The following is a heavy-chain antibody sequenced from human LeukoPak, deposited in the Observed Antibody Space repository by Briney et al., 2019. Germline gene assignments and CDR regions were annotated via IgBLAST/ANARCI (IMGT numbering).Heavy chain of an antibody. J-gene: IGHJ4*02. V-gene: IGHV3-11*03. CDR2: ISSSSTYT. CDR3: ARRMTSVTTFDY. Sequence: GGSLRLSCAASGFTFSDYYMSWMRQAPGKGLEWVSYISSSSTYTNYADSVKGRFTTSRDNARNSPELQMSSLSADGTAVYYCARRMTSVTTFDYWGQGTLSPSPQ. CDR1: GFTFSDYY. D-gene: IGHD4-17*01.